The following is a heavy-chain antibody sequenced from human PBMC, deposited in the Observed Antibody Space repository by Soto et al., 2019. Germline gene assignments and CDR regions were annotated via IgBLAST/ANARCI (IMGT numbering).Heavy chain of an antibody. V-gene: IGHV4-38-2*01. J-gene: IGHJ4*02. D-gene: IGHD1-1*01. CDR3: ARGSALGSFFDF. CDR2: VSHSGTT. Sequence: XETLSLTGAVSGYTITTGYQWCCIRQPPGKGLEWIATVSHSGTTYYNPSLESRVTILRETSKNQFSLKLTSVTAADTALYYCARGSALGSFFDFWGQGTPVTVSS. CDR1: GYTITTGYQ.